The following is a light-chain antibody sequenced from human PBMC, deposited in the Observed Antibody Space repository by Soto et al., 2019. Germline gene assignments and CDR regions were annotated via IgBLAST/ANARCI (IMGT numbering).Light chain of an antibody. J-gene: IGKJ2*01. CDR2: DAS. Sequence: DIQMTQSPSTLSASVGDRVSITCRASQSIGRWLAWYQQKPGKAPKLLIYDASSLQSGVPSRFSGSGSGTEFTLTISSLQPDDFASYYCQHYNSYPYTFGQGTKVDIK. CDR1: QSIGRW. V-gene: IGKV1-5*01. CDR3: QHYNSYPYT.